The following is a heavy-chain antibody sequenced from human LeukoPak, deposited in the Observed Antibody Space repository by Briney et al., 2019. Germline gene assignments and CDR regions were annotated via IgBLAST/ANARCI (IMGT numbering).Heavy chain of an antibody. CDR2: INHSGST. CDR1: GGSFSGYY. D-gene: IGHD6-13*01. J-gene: IGHJ6*03. CDR3: AREARYSSSRYASYYYYMDV. V-gene: IGHV4-34*01. Sequence: SETLSLTCAVYGGSFSGYYWSWIRQPPGKGLEWIGEINHSGSTNYNPSLKSRVTISVDTSKNQFSLKLSSVTAADTAVYYCAREARYSSSRYASYYYYMDVWGKGTTVTVSS.